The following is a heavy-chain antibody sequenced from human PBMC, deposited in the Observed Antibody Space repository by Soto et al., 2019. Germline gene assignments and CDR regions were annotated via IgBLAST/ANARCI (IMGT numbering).Heavy chain of an antibody. V-gene: IGHV1-2*04. CDR3: ARGDSTDCSNGVCSFFYNHDMDV. Sequence: ASVKVSCKXSGYSFTDYHIHWVRQAPGQGLEWLGRINPKSGGSSTAQKFQGWVTMTTDTSISTASMELTRLTSDDTAIYYCARGDSTDCSNGVCSFFYNHDMDVWGQGTTVTVSS. CDR2: INPKSGGS. J-gene: IGHJ6*02. CDR1: GYSFTDYH. D-gene: IGHD2-8*01.